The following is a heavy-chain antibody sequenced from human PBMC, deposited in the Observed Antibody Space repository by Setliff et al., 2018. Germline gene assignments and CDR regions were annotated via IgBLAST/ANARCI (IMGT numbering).Heavy chain of an antibody. CDR3: AADPHYYDSSGYYYLPSDAFDI. D-gene: IGHD3-22*01. Sequence: PGGSLRLSCAASGFTFSSYAMHWVRQAPGKGLEWVSAISGSGGSTYYADSVKGRFTISRDNAKNTLYLQLNSLRAEDTAVYYCAADPHYYDSSGYYYLPSDAFDIWGQGTMVTVSS. CDR1: GFTFSSYA. J-gene: IGHJ3*02. V-gene: IGHV3-23*01. CDR2: ISGSGGST.